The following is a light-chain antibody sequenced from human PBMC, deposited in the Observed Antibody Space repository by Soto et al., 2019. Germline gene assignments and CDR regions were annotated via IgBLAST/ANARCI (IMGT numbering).Light chain of an antibody. CDR2: DVS. CDR3: SSYTSSSTVV. Sequence: QSVLTQPASVSGSPGQSITISCTGTSSDVGGYHFVSWYQQYPGKAPKLMIYDVSNRPSGVCNRFSGSKSGNTASLTISGLQAEDEADYYCSSYTSSSTVVFGGGTKLTVL. V-gene: IGLV2-14*01. J-gene: IGLJ2*01. CDR1: SSDVGGYHF.